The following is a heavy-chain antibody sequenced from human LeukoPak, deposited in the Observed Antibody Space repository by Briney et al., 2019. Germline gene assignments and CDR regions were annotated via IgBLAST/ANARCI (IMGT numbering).Heavy chain of an antibody. CDR1: VFTFSSYA. Sequence: QPGGSLRLSCAASVFTFSSYAMSSGRRAPGKGLELVSAISGSGGSTYYADSVKGRFTISRHNSKNTLDLQMNSLRAADTAVYSCAKDRWFAWFDYWGQGTLVTVSS. J-gene: IGHJ4*02. CDR3: AKDRWFAWFDY. CDR2: ISGSGGST. D-gene: IGHD3-10*01. V-gene: IGHV3-23*01.